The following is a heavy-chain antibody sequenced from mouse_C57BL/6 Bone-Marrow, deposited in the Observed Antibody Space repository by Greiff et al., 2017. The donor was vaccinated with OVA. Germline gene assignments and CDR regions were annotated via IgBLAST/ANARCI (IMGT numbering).Heavy chain of an antibody. CDR1: GYTFTSYT. CDR3: AREDGNWFAY. D-gene: IGHD2-1*01. Sequence: VQLQQSGAELARPGASVKMSCKASGYTFTSYTMHWVKQRTGQGLEWIGYINPSSGYTKYNQKFKDKATLTADKSSSTAYMQLSSLTSEDSAGYYCAREDGNWFAYWGQGTLVTVSA. CDR2: INPSSGYT. V-gene: IGHV1-4*01. J-gene: IGHJ3*01.